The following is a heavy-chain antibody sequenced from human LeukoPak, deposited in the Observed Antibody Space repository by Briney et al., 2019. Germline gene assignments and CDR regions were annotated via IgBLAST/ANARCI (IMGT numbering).Heavy chain of an antibody. CDR1: NYPISSNNW. Sequence: SETLSLTCAVSNYPISSNNWWGWIRQPPGKGLEWIGYIYYSGNTYSNPSLKSRVTMSVDTSKNQFSLKLSSVTAVDTAVYYCARSPEEVTSGWVPAYFDNWGQGTLATVSS. CDR3: ARSPEEVTSGWVPAYFDN. CDR2: IYYSGNT. D-gene: IGHD2-2*01. J-gene: IGHJ4*02. V-gene: IGHV4-28*01.